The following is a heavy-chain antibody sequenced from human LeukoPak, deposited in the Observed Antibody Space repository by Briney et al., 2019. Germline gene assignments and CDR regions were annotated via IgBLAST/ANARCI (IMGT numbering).Heavy chain of an antibody. CDR2: ISGSGGST. CDR3: ARDPRGAVVPGAMGV. D-gene: IGHD2-2*01. CDR1: GFTFSSYA. Sequence: GGSLRLSCAASGFTFSSYAMSWVRQAPGKELEWVSAISGSGGSTYYADSVKGRFTISRDNGQSSLYLQMNSLRAEDTAVYYCARDPRGAVVPGAMGVWGKGTTVTVSS. J-gene: IGHJ6*04. V-gene: IGHV3-23*01.